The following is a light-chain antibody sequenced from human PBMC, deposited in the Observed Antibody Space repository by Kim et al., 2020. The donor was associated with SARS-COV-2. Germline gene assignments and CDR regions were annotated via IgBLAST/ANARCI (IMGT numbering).Light chain of an antibody. CDR1: QNIGRY. CDR3: HHRANWPALT. Sequence: PCDRAILSCRASQNIGRYLAWYQQRPGQAPRLLIYEVFNRAAGVPARFSGNGSETDFTLTITSLEPDDFAVYYCHHRANWPALTFGGGTKVDIK. V-gene: IGKV3-11*01. J-gene: IGKJ4*01. CDR2: EVF.